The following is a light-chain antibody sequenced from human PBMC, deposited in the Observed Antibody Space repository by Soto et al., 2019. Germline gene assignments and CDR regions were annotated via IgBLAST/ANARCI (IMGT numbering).Light chain of an antibody. J-gene: IGLJ2*01. V-gene: IGLV2-14*01. Sequence: QSALTQPASVSGSPGQSITISCTGTSSDVGGYNYASWYQQHPGKAPKLMIYDVSNRPSGVSNRFSGSKSGNTASLTISGLQAEDEADYYCSSYTSSSTLAVFGGGTQLTVL. CDR1: SSDVGGYNY. CDR3: SSYTSSSTLAV. CDR2: DVS.